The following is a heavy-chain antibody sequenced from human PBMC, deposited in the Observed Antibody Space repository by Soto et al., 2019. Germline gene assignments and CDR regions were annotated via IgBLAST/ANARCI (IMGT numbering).Heavy chain of an antibody. J-gene: IGHJ4*02. V-gene: IGHV4-59*01. CDR2: IYYSGST. Sequence: TLSLTCTVSGGSISSYYWSWIRQPPGKGLEWIGYIYYSGSTNYNPSLKSRVTISVDTSKNQFSLKLSSVTAADTAVYYCAGGIAVAGAWYYFDYWGQGTLVTVSS. CDR3: AGGIAVAGAWYYFDY. CDR1: GGSISSYY. D-gene: IGHD6-19*01.